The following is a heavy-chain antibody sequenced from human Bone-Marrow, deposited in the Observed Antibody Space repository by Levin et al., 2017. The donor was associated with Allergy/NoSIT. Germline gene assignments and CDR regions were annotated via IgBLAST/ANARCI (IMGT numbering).Heavy chain of an antibody. CDR1: GFTFSSYA. CDR3: ATAGDDKTAEDYYFDY. V-gene: IGHV3-23*01. CDR2: ISGSGGST. J-gene: IGHJ4*02. Sequence: PGGSLRLSCAASGFTFSSYAMSWVRQAPGKGLEWVSAISGSGGSTYYADSVKGRFTISRDNSKNTLYLQMNSLRAEDTAVYYCATAGDDKTAEDYYFDYWGQGTLVTVSS. D-gene: IGHD7-27*01.